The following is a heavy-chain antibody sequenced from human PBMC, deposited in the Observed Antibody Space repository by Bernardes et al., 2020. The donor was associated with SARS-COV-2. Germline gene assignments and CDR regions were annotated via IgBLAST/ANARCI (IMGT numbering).Heavy chain of an antibody. J-gene: IGHJ6*02. V-gene: IGHV3-53*01. CDR3: ARGEYTYFNFEGTNYNLFYGLDV. CDR2: LFGGDT. Sequence: SLRLSCAASGFTVSNNYMTWVRQAPGKGLEWVSLLFGGDTYYADSVKGRFTISRDNSENTVYLQMNNVRAEDTAVYYCARGEYTYFNFEGTNYNLFYGLDVWGQGTTVTVSS. D-gene: IGHD5-18*01. CDR1: GFTVSNNY.